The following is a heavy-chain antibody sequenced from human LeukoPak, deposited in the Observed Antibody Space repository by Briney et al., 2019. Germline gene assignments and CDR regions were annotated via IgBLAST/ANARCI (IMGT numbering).Heavy chain of an antibody. V-gene: IGHV3-7*01. J-gene: IGHJ6*03. Sequence: GGSLRLSCAASGFSFSSYWMSRVRQAPGKGLEWVANIKQDEGEKYYVDSVKGRFTISRDNAKNSLYLQMNSLRAEDTAVYYCAREASLNYMDVWGKGTTVTVSS. CDR3: AREASLNYMDV. CDR1: GFSFSSYW. CDR2: IKQDEGEK.